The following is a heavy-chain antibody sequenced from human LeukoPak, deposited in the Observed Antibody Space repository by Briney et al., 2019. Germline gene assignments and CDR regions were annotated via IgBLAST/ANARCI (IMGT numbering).Heavy chain of an antibody. CDR3: ARDFGIAAAGNRLGWFDP. J-gene: IGHJ5*02. CDR2: IWYDGSNK. Sequence: GGSLRLSCAASGFTFSSYGMHWVRQAPGKGLEWVAVIWYDGSNKYYADSVKGRFTISRDNSKNTLYLQMNSLRAEDTAVYYCARDFGIAAAGNRLGWFDPWGQGTLVTVSS. CDR1: GFTFSSYG. D-gene: IGHD6-13*01. V-gene: IGHV3-33*01.